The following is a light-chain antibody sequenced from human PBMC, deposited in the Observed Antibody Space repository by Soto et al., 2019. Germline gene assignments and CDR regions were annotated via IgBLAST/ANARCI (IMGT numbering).Light chain of an antibody. V-gene: IGKV3-15*01. Sequence: EKVMTQSPATLSVSPGERATLSCRSSQSVRSNLAWYQQKPGQPPRLLIYDASTRATGIPSRFSGSGSGTEFTLTISSLKSEDFAVYYCQQYDNWPRTFGQGTKVDSK. CDR3: QQYDNWPRT. CDR2: DAS. CDR1: QSVRSN. J-gene: IGKJ1*01.